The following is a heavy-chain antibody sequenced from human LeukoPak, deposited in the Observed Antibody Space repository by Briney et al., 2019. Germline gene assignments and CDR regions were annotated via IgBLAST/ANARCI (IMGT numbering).Heavy chain of an antibody. Sequence: PSETLSLTCTVSGGSISSSSYYWGWIRQPPGKGLEWIGYIYYSGSTYYNPSLKSRVTISVDTSKNQFALKLSSVTAADTAVYYCARGVRADIVVVPAAPYFDYWGQGTLVTVSS. V-gene: IGHV4-30-4*08. J-gene: IGHJ4*02. CDR3: ARGVRADIVVVPAAPYFDY. CDR2: IYYSGST. CDR1: GGSISSSSYY. D-gene: IGHD2-2*01.